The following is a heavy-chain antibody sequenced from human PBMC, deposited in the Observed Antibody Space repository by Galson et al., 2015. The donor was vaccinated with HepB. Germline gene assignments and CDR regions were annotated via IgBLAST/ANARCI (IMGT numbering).Heavy chain of an antibody. CDR2: ISTLSSHI. D-gene: IGHD3-10*01. V-gene: IGHV3-11*06. J-gene: IGHJ6*02. Sequence: SLRLSCAASGFTFSDYYMSWIRQAPGKGLEWVSYISTLSSHIEYAESVKGRFTIFRDNAKRSLYLQMNSLRAEDTAVYYCATAPWFGDFSGSGLDVWGQGATVTVYS. CDR1: GFTFSDYY. CDR3: ATAPWFGDFSGSGLDV.